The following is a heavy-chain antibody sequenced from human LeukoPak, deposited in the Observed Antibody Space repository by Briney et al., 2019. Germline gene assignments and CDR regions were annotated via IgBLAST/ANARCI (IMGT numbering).Heavy chain of an antibody. J-gene: IGHJ6*02. CDR2: ISAYNGNT. Sequence: ASVKVSCKASGYTFTSYGISWVRQAPGQGLEWMGWISAYNGNTNYAQKLQGRVTMTTDTSTSTAYMELRSLRSDDTAVYYCAREWRWWQWLVRGYYYGMDVWGQGTTVTVSS. CDR1: GYTFTSYG. D-gene: IGHD6-19*01. V-gene: IGHV1-18*01. CDR3: AREWRWWQWLVRGYYYGMDV.